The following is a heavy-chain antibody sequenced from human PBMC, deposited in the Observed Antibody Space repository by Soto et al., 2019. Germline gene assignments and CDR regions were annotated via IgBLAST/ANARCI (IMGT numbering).Heavy chain of an antibody. CDR1: GFTFRTYT. J-gene: IGHJ5*02. CDR2: IRGFSPYT. V-gene: IGHV3-23*01. Sequence: QTGGSLRLSCISSGFTFRTYTMNWVRQATGKGLEWVSGIRGFSPYTFYAESVKGRFTISRDNSKNTLYLQMNSLRAEDTAVYYCAKDTTVANHWGQGTLVTVSS. D-gene: IGHD1-1*01. CDR3: AKDTTVANH.